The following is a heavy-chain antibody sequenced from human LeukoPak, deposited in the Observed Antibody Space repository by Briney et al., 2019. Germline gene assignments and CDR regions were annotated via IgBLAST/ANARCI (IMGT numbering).Heavy chain of an antibody. V-gene: IGHV3-23*01. Sequence: GGSLRLSCAASGFTFSSYGMSWVRQAPGKGLEWVSAISGSGGSTYYADSVKGRFTISRDNSKNTLYLQMNSLRAEDTAVYYCAKGRTKYSYGLDYWGQGTLVTVSS. J-gene: IGHJ4*02. D-gene: IGHD5-18*01. CDR2: ISGSGGST. CDR3: AKGRTKYSYGLDY. CDR1: GFTFSSYG.